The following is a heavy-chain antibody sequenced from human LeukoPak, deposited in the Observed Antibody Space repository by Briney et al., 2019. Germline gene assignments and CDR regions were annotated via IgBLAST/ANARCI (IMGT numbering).Heavy chain of an antibody. CDR3: ARGSPRSMVDYRY. J-gene: IGHJ4*02. D-gene: IGHD3-10*01. V-gene: IGHV3-48*03. Sequence: PGGSLRLSCAASGFTFSSYEMNWVRQAPGKGLEWVSYISSSGSAIYYADSVKGRFTISRDNAKNSLYLQMNSLRAEDTAVYYCARGSPRSMVDYRYWGQGTLVTVSS. CDR1: GFTFSSYE. CDR2: ISSSGSAI.